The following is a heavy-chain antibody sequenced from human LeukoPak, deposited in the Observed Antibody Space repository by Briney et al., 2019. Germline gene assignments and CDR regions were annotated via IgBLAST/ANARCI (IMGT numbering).Heavy chain of an antibody. CDR1: GYTFTSYD. J-gene: IGHJ4*02. CDR2: MNPNSGNT. V-gene: IGHV1-8*03. Sequence: ASVKVSCKASGYTFTSYDINWVRQATGQGLEWMGWMNPNSGNTGYAQKFQGRVTITRNTSISTAYMELSSLRSEDTAVYYCARTYYDSSGTPYYFDYWGQETLVTVSS. CDR3: ARTYYDSSGTPYYFDY. D-gene: IGHD3-22*01.